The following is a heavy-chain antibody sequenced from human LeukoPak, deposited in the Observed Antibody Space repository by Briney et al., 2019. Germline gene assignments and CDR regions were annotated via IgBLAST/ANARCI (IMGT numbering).Heavy chain of an antibody. J-gene: IGHJ4*02. D-gene: IGHD4-17*01. Sequence: GASVKVSCKASGYTFTGYYLHWVRQAPGQGLEWMGWINPNSGGTNYAQKFQGRVTMTGDTSINTAYMELSRLRSEDTAVYYCASSGEATVTPLDYWGQGTLVTVSS. CDR1: GYTFTGYY. CDR2: INPNSGGT. V-gene: IGHV1-2*02. CDR3: ASSGEATVTPLDY.